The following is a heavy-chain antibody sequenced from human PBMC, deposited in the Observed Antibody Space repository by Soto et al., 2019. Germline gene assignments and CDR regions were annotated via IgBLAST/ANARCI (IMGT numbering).Heavy chain of an antibody. CDR2: IYYSGNS. D-gene: IGHD3-10*01. V-gene: IGHV4-59*02. J-gene: IGHJ4*02. Sequence: PSETLPLTCTVSGDSVSSSYTYWIRQPPGKGLEWMGYIYYSGNSNYNPSLKSRVTMSVDTTKNQVSLKLSSATAADTAIYYCARAPYASGPTYVASWGQGALVTVSS. CDR3: ARAPYASGPTYVAS. CDR1: GDSVSSSY.